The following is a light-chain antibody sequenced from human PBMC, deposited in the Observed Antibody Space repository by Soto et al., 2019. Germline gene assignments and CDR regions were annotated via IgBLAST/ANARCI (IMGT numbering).Light chain of an antibody. CDR3: QQRSAWPPSIT. V-gene: IGKV3-11*01. CDR1: QSISSD. J-gene: IGKJ5*01. CDR2: GAS. Sequence: IVMTQSPATRSLSPGERATLSCRASQSISSDLAWYQQKPGQAPRLLISGASTRATGIPDRFSGSGSGTDFTLTISSLEPEDFARYYCQQRSAWPPSITFGQGTRLEIK.